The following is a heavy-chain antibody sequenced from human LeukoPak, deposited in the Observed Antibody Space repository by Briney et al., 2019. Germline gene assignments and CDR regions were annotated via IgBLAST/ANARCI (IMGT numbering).Heavy chain of an antibody. D-gene: IGHD3-3*01. CDR3: ARGRGDDFWSGYYRGAPDY. CDR2: IWYDGSNK. J-gene: IGHJ4*02. CDR1: GFTFSSYG. V-gene: IGHV3-33*08. Sequence: GSLRLSCAASGFTFSSYGMHWVRQAPGKGLEWVAVIWYDGSNKYYADSVKGRFTISRDNSKNTLYLQMNSLRAEDTAVYYCARGRGDDFWSGYYRGAPDYWGQGTLVTVSS.